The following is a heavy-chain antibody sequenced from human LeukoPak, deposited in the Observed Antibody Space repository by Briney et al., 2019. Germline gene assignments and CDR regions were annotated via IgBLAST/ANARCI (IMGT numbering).Heavy chain of an antibody. CDR1: RFTFSDYY. J-gene: IGHJ4*02. Sequence: GGSLRLSCAASRFTFSDYYMSWLRQAPGKGLEWVSCISTRGSTIYYADSVKGRFTISRDNAKNTLYLQMNSLRAEDTAVYYCAKDSSGPAYWGQGTLVTVSS. CDR2: ISTRGSTI. D-gene: IGHD6-19*01. CDR3: AKDSSGPAY. V-gene: IGHV3-11*01.